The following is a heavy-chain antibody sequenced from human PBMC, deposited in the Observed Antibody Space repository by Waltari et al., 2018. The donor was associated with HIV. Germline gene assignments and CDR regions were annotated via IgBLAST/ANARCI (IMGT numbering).Heavy chain of an antibody. CDR2: INSDGSST. CDR1: GFSLRNYW. J-gene: IGHJ4*02. CDR3: ARAPDRTYSGGWIPHDY. Sequence: EVQLVESGGDLVQPGGSLRVSCAASGFSLRNYWINWVRQAPGEGLVWVSRINSDGSSTAYAVSVMGRFTISIDTAENTVFLQMNNLMAEDTAVYYCARAPDRTYSGGWIPHDYWGQGTLV. V-gene: IGHV3-74*01. D-gene: IGHD6-25*01.